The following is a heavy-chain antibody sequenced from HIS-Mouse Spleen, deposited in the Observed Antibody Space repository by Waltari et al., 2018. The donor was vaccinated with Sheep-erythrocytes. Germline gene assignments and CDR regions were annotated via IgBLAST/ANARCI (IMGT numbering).Heavy chain of an antibody. J-gene: IGHJ4*02. CDR1: GFTFRYYS. CDR2: ISSSSSYI. D-gene: IGHD1-26*01. Sequence: EVQLVESGGGLVKPGGSLRLSCAASGFTFRYYSMHWVRQAPGKGLEWVSSISSSSSYIYYADSVKGRFTISRDNAKNSLCLQMNSLRAEDTAVYYCARVASGATFDYWGQGTLVTVSS. V-gene: IGHV3-21*01. CDR3: ARVASGATFDY.